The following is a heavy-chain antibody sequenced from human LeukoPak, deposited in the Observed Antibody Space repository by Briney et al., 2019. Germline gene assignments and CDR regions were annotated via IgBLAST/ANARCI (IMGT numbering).Heavy chain of an antibody. J-gene: IGHJ4*02. CDR3: ARVRGVTTFDY. Sequence: SETLSLTCTISGGSISNYYWSWIRQPPGKGLEWIGYIYHSGSTYYNPSLKSRVTISVDRSKNQFSLRLSSVTAADTAVYYCARVRGVTTFDYWGQGTLVTVSS. V-gene: IGHV4-59*12. CDR2: IYHSGST. CDR1: GGSISNYY. D-gene: IGHD2-21*02.